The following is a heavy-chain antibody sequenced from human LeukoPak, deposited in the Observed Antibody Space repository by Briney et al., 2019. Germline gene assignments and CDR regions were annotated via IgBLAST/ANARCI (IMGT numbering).Heavy chain of an antibody. V-gene: IGHV1-2*02. Sequence: EASVKVSCKASGYTFTGYYMHWVRQAPGQGLEWMGWINPNSGGTNYAQKFQGRVTMTRDTSISTAYMELSSLRSDDTAVYYCASHDSSGHIFDYWGQGTLVTVSS. CDR1: GYTFTGYY. J-gene: IGHJ4*02. D-gene: IGHD3-22*01. CDR2: INPNSGGT. CDR3: ASHDSSGHIFDY.